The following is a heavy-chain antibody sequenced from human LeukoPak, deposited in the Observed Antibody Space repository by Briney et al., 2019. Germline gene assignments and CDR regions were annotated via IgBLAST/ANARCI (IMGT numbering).Heavy chain of an antibody. CDR3: ARRIAAAGTMGFDY. CDR2: INPNSGGT. J-gene: IGHJ4*02. V-gene: IGHV1-2*06. Sequence: ASVKVSCKASGYTFTGYYMHWVRQASGQGLEWMGRINPNSGGTNYAQKFQGRVTMTRDTSISTAYMALSRLRSDDTAVYYCARRIAAAGTMGFDYWGQGTLVTVSS. CDR1: GYTFTGYY. D-gene: IGHD6-13*01.